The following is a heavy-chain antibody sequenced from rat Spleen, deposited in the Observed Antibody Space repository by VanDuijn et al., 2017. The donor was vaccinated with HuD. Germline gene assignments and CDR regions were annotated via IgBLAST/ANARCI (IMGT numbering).Heavy chain of an antibody. Sequence: EVQLVESGGGLVQPGRSMKLSCAASGFTFSNYYMAWVRQAPTKGLEWVATISYGDSSGHSSTYYRDSVKGRFTIYRDNAENTVYLQMNSLRSEDTATYFCTTGLQWGQGVMVTVSS. CDR3: TTGLQ. V-gene: IGHV5-20*01. CDR1: GFTFSNYY. D-gene: IGHD1-1*01. J-gene: IGHJ2*01. CDR2: ISYGDSSGHSST.